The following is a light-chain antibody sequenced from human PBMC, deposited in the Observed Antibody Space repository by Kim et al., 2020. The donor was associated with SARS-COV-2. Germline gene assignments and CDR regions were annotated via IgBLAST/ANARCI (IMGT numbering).Light chain of an antibody. Sequence: GQSVTISCTGTSRAVVGYNYVSWYQQHPGKAPKLMIYEVSKRPSGVPDRFSGSKSGNTASLTVSGLQAEDEADYYCSSYAGSNNVVFGGGTQLTVL. CDR2: EVS. CDR3: SSYAGSNNVV. CDR1: SRAVVGYNY. V-gene: IGLV2-8*01. J-gene: IGLJ2*01.